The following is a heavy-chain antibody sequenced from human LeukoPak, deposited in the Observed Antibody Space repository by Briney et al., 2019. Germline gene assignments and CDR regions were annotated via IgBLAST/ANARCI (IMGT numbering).Heavy chain of an antibody. V-gene: IGHV3-21*01. CDR3: ARIPAYYYDSSGYYYDY. CDR2: ISSSSSYI. J-gene: IGHJ4*02. CDR1: GFTFSSYS. D-gene: IGHD3-22*01. Sequence: GGSLRLSCAASGFTFSSYSMNWVRQAPGKGLEWVSSISSSSSYIYYADSVKGRFTISRDNAKNSLYLQMNSLRAEDTAVYYCARIPAYYYDSSGYYYDYWGQGTLVTVSS.